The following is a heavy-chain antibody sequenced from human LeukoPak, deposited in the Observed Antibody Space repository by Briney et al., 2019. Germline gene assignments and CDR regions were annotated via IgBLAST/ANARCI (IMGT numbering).Heavy chain of an antibody. CDR2: ISYDGSNK. Sequence: GRSLRLSCAASGFTFSSCGMHWVRQAPGKGLEWVAVISYDGSNKYYADSVKGRFTISRDNSKNTLYLQMNSLRAEDTAVYYCAKDHLWGYGYYFDYWGQGTLVTVSS. CDR3: AKDHLWGYGYYFDY. J-gene: IGHJ4*02. D-gene: IGHD3-16*01. CDR1: GFTFSSCG. V-gene: IGHV3-30*18.